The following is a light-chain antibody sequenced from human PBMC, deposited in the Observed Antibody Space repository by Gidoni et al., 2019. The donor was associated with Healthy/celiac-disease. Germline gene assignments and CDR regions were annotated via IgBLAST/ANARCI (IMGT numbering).Light chain of an antibody. Sequence: QSALTQPRSVSGSPGPSVTISCTGTSSDVGGYNYVSWYQQHPGKAPKLMIYDVSKRPSGVPDRFSGSKSGNTASLTISGLQAEDEADYYCCSYAGSYTSLAFGTGTKVTVL. J-gene: IGLJ1*01. CDR3: CSYAGSYTSLA. CDR1: SSDVGGYNY. CDR2: DVS. V-gene: IGLV2-11*01.